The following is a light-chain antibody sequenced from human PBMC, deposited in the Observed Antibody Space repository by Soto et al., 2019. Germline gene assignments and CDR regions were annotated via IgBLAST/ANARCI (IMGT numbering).Light chain of an antibody. CDR2: DNR. J-gene: IGLJ3*02. Sequence: QSVLTQPPSASATPGQRVTISCSGTSSNIGRHAVNWYQQLPGTAPRLLIYDNRHRPSGVPDRFSGSKSGTSASLAITGLQAEDEGDYYCQSYDSSLSGSWVFGGGTKLTVL. CDR3: QSYDSSLSGSWV. V-gene: IGLV1-40*01. CDR1: SSNIGRHA.